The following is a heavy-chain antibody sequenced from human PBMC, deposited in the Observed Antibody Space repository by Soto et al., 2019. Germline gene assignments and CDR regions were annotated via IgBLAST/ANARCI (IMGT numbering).Heavy chain of an antibody. CDR1: GDSVSSNSAG. CDR3: ARGSWDDVSGHYYMDV. V-gene: IGHV6-1*01. CDR2: TYYKSKWYY. J-gene: IGHJ6*03. D-gene: IGHD1-1*01. Sequence: QVQLQQSSPGLVKPSQALSLTCDISGDSVSSNSAGWNWIRQTPSRGLVWLGRTYYKSKWYYTYAASVKSRITVSPDTSKNQFSLQLTSVTPEDTAVYYCARGSWDDVSGHYYMDVWDKGTTVTVSS.